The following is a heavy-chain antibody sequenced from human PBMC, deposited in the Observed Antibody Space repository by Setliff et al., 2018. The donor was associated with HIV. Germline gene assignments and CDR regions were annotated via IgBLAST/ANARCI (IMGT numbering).Heavy chain of an antibody. CDR3: ARAPPNTVVTFFDS. CDR2: ISSGGGYI. V-gene: IGHV3-21*06. Sequence: GGSLRLSCAASGFTFTIYSLNWVRQAPGKGLEWVSSISSGGGYIYYADSVKGRFTISRDSTKNSVYLRMNSLRAEDTAVYYCARAPPNTVVTFFDSWGQGTLVTVSS. D-gene: IGHD2-21*02. J-gene: IGHJ4*02. CDR1: GFTFTIYS.